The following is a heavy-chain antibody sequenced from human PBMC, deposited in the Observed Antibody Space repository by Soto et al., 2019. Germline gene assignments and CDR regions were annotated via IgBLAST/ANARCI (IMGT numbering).Heavy chain of an antibody. CDR3: ATLTKSDILTGFYPC. Sequence: APGKGLEWVSVIYSDGSTYYADSVKGRFIISRDNSNNTLYFQMNSLRAEDTAVYYCATLTKSDILTGFYPCWGQGTLVTVSS. J-gene: IGHJ4*02. V-gene: IGHV3-66*01. CDR2: IYSDGST. D-gene: IGHD3-9*01.